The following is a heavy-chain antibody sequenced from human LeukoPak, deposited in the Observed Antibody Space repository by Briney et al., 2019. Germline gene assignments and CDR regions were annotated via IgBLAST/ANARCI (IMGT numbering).Heavy chain of an antibody. CDR3: ARDRCSGGSCYLSSDYYYGMDV. CDR2: IIPILGIA. V-gene: IGHV1-69*04. D-gene: IGHD2-15*01. J-gene: IGHJ6*02. Sequence: SVKVSCKASGGTFSSYAIRWVRQAPGQGLEWMGRIIPILGIANYAQKFQGRVTITADKSTSTAYMELSSLRSEDTAVYYCARDRCSGGSCYLSSDYYYGMDVWGQGTAVTVSS. CDR1: GGTFSSYA.